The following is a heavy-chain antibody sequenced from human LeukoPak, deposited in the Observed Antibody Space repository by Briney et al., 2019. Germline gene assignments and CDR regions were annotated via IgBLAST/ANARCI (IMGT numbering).Heavy chain of an antibody. CDR2: ISSISSTI. CDR1: GFTFSSYS. J-gene: IGHJ3*02. Sequence: GGSLRLSCAASGFTFSSYSMNWVRQAPGKGLEWVSYISSISSTIYYVDSVKGRFTISRDSAKNTLYLQMNSLRVEDTAVYYCARRAAALDAFDIWGQGTMVTVSS. V-gene: IGHV3-48*04. D-gene: IGHD6-13*01. CDR3: ARRAAALDAFDI.